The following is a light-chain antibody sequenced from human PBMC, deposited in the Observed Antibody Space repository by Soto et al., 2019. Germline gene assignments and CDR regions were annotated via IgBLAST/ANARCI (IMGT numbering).Light chain of an antibody. Sequence: EIVLTQSPATLSLSPGERATLSCRASQSVSRYLAWYQQKSGQAPRLLIYDASNRATGIPARFSGSGSGTDSTLTISSLEPEDFAVYYCQQRTNWPLTFGGGTKVEIK. CDR1: QSVSRY. J-gene: IGKJ4*01. CDR2: DAS. V-gene: IGKV3-11*01. CDR3: QQRTNWPLT.